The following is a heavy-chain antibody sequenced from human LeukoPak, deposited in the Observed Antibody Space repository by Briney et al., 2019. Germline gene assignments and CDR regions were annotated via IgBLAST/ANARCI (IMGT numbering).Heavy chain of an antibody. CDR3: ARDDRITMTRAFDY. V-gene: IGHV3-30*04. CDR1: GFTFSSYA. D-gene: IGHD3-22*01. J-gene: IGHJ4*02. Sequence: GSLRLSCAASGFTFSSYAMHWVRQAPGKGLEWVAVISYDGSNKYYADSVKGRFTISRDNSKNTLYLQMNSLRAEDTAVYYCARDDRITMTRAFDYWGQGTLVTVSS. CDR2: ISYDGSNK.